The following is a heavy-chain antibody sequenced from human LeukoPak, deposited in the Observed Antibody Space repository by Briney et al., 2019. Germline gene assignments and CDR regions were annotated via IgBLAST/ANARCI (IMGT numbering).Heavy chain of an antibody. CDR3: VCGGCQYSGYGGFDY. Sequence: GGSLRLSCAASGFTFSSYSMNWVRQAPGKGLEWVSSISSSSSYIYYADSAKGRFTISRDKAKNSLYLQMNSLRAEDTAVYYCVCGGCQYSGYGGFDYWGQGTLVTVSS. J-gene: IGHJ4*02. D-gene: IGHD5-12*01. CDR1: GFTFSSYS. V-gene: IGHV3-21*01. CDR2: ISSSSSYI.